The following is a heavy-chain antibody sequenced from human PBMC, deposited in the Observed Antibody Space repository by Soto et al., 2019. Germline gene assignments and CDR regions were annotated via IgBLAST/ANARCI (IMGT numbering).Heavy chain of an antibody. CDR1: GYTFSNYD. CDR3: ANVSRTGSAIDCAY. Sequence: QVQLVQSGAELKKPGASVKVSCKASGYTFSNYDMNWVRQATGQGPEWIGWVNPNNGDTGYAQKFQGRVPLTTDISTPTAYMALTTLRSEDAAIYYCANVSRTGSAIDCAYGGQGTLITVSS. D-gene: IGHD1-1*01. V-gene: IGHV1-8*01. J-gene: IGHJ4*02. CDR2: VNPNNGDT.